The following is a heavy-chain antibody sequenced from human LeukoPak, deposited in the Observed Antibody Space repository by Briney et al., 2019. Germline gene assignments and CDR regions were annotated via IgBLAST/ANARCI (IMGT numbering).Heavy chain of an antibody. CDR3: ARTLTTVIPRGFDY. Sequence: PSQTLSLTCAVSGGSISSGGYSWSWIRQPPGKGLEWIGYIYHSGSTYYNPSLKSRVTIPVDTSKNQFSLKLSSVTAADTAVYYCARTLTTVIPRGFDYWGQGTLVTVSS. J-gene: IGHJ4*02. D-gene: IGHD4-11*01. CDR1: GGSISSGGYS. CDR2: IYHSGST. V-gene: IGHV4-30-2*05.